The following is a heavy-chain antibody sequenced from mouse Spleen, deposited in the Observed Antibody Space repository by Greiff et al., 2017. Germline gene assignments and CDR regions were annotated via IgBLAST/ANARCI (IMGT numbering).Heavy chain of an antibody. V-gene: IGHV2-3*01. CDR1: GFSLTSYG. J-gene: IGHJ4*01. CDR2: IWGDGST. CDR3: ARANWDDAMDY. D-gene: IGHD4-1*01. Sequence: VNVVESGPGLVAPSQSLSITCTVSGFSLTSYGVSWVRQPPGKGLEWLGVIWGDGSTNYHSALISRLSISKDNSKSQVFLKLNSLQTDDTATYYCARANWDDAMDYWGQGTSVTVSS.